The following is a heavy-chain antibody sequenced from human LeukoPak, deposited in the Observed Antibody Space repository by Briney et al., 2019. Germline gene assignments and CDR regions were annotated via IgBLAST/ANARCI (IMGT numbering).Heavy chain of an antibody. V-gene: IGHV3-7*01. D-gene: IGHD3-10*01. Sequence: GGSLSLSCAASGFIFSNYWMSWLRQAPGKGLEWVANIRQEGIKKNYVDSVDGRFTISRDNAQNSVYLQMTSLRVEDTAVYYCARKSDSLMLRGGDCWGQGTLVTVSS. CDR3: ARKSDSLMLRGGDC. J-gene: IGHJ4*02. CDR2: IRQEGIKK. CDR1: GFIFSNYW.